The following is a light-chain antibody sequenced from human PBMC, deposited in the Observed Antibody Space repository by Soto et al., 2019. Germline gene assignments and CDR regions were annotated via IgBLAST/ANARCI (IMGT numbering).Light chain of an antibody. V-gene: IGKV1-39*01. CDR1: QSISSY. CDR3: QQSYSTRWT. Sequence: DIQMTQSPSSLSASVGDRVTITCRASQSISSYLNWYQQKPGKAPKLLIYAASSLQSGVPSRFSGSGSGTDSTLTISSLQPEDFATYYCQQSYSTRWTFGQGTKVDIK. CDR2: AAS. J-gene: IGKJ1*01.